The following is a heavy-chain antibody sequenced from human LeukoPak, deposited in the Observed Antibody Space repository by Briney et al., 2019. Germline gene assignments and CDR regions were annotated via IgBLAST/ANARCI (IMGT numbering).Heavy chain of an antibody. Sequence: SGGSLRLSCAASGFTFSSYAMSWVRQTPGKGLEWVSAISGSGGSTYYADSVKGRFTISRDNSKNTLYLQMNSLRAEDTAVYYCAKDWDSWYSYWFDPWGQGTLVTVSS. CDR1: GFTFSSYA. CDR2: ISGSGGST. D-gene: IGHD6-13*01. V-gene: IGHV3-23*01. CDR3: AKDWDSWYSYWFDP. J-gene: IGHJ5*02.